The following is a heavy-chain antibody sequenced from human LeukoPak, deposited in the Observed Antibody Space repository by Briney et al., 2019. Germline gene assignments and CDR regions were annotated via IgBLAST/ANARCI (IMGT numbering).Heavy chain of an antibody. D-gene: IGHD2-21*01. J-gene: IGHJ6*03. Sequence: SETLSLTCTVSGGSISSGDYYWSWIRQPPGKGLEWIGYMYYSGSTYYNPSLKSRATISVDTSKNQFSLKLSSVTAADTAVYYCARCGYYYFMDVWGRGTTVTVSS. CDR3: ARCGYYYFMDV. V-gene: IGHV4-30-4*01. CDR2: MYYSGST. CDR1: GGSISSGDYY.